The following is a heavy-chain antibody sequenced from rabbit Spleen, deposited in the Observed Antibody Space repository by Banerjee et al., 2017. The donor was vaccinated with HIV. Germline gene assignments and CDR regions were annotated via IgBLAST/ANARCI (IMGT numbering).Heavy chain of an antibody. CDR3: ARRGHSGVDFRAL. V-gene: IGHV1S45*01. Sequence: QEQLEESGGGLVQPEGSLTLTCTASGFSFSGGYFMCWVRQAPGEGLEWIACMDAGDGTTYYATWAKGRFTISRTSSTTWTLQMPSLTAADTATYFCARRGHSGVDFRALWGQGTLVTVS. J-gene: IGHJ4*01. D-gene: IGHD1-1*01. CDR1: GFSFSGGYF. CDR2: MDAGDGTT.